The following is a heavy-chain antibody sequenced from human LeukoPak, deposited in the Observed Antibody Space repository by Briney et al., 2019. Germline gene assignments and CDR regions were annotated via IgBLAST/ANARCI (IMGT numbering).Heavy chain of an antibody. CDR2: INPNSGGT. CDR1: GYTFTGYY. J-gene: IGHJ5*02. D-gene: IGHD2-2*01. V-gene: IGHV1-2*02. CDR3: ARVGHGGYCSSTSCSEFDP. Sequence: GASVKVSCKASGYTFTGYYMHWVRQAPGQGLEWMGWINPNSGGTNYAQKFQGRVTMTRDTSISTAYMELSRLRSDDTAVYYCARVGHGGYCSSTSCSEFDPWGQGTLSPSPQ.